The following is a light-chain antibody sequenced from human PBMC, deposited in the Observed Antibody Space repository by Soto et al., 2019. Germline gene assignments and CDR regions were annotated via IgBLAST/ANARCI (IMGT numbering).Light chain of an antibody. CDR1: QRVSSS. CDR2: DAS. J-gene: IGKJ4*01. CDR3: QQRSNWPLT. V-gene: IGKV3-11*01. Sequence: EIVLTQSPATLSWSPGERATLSCRASQRVSSSLAWYQQKPGQAPRLLIYDASSRATDIPARFSGSGSGTDFTLTISSLEPEDVAVYYCQQRSNWPLTFGGGTKVEIK.